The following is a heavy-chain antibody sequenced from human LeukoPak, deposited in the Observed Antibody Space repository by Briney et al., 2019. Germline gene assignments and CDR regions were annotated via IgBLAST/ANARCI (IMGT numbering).Heavy chain of an antibody. CDR2: ISSSSSTI. J-gene: IGHJ3*02. D-gene: IGHD6-19*01. Sequence: RPGRSLRLSCAASGFTFSSYSMNWVRQAPGKGLEWVSYISSSSSTIYYADSVKGRFTISRDNAKNSLYLQMNSLRDEDTAVYYCAREQWLVTSDAFDIWGQGTMVTVSS. V-gene: IGHV3-48*02. CDR1: GFTFSSYS. CDR3: AREQWLVTSDAFDI.